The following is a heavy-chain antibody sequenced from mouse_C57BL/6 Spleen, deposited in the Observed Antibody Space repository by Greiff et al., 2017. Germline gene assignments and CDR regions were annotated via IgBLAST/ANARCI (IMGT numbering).Heavy chain of an antibody. CDR2: ISYDGSN. D-gene: IGHD2-1*01. CDR3: AKIYYGNGMDY. Sequence: VQLKESGPGLVKPSQSLSLTCSVTGYSITSGYYWNWIRQFPGNKLEWMGYISYDGSNNSNPSLKNRISITRDTSKNQFFLKLKSVTTEDTATYYCAKIYYGNGMDYWGQGTSVTVSS. V-gene: IGHV3-6*01. CDR1: GYSITSGYY. J-gene: IGHJ4*01.